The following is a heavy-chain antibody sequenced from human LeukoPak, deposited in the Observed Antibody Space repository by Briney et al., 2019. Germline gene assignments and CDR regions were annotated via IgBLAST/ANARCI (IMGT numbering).Heavy chain of an antibody. V-gene: IGHV3-23*01. D-gene: IGHD2-15*01. J-gene: IGHJ4*02. Sequence: PGGSLRLSCAASGFTFSSYAMSWVRQAPGTGLEWVSAVSVSDGSTYYADSVKGRLTISRVNSKNTLYLQMNSLRAEDTAVHYCAKVPPGYCSGGSCYLAYWGQGALVTVPS. CDR2: VSVSDGST. CDR1: GFTFSSYA. CDR3: AKVPPGYCSGGSCYLAY.